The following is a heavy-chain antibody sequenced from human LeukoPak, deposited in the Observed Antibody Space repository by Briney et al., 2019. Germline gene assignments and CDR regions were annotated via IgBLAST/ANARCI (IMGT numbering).Heavy chain of an antibody. CDR1: GYTFTGYY. D-gene: IGHD4-17*01. CDR3: ARDITVTHLYNYGMDV. Sequence: ASVKVSCKASGYTFTGYYMHWVRQAPGQGLEWMGWINPNSGGTNYAQKFQGRVTMTRDTSISTAYMELSRLRSDDTAVYYCARDITVTHLYNYGMDVWGQGTTVTVSS. CDR2: INPNSGGT. V-gene: IGHV1-2*02. J-gene: IGHJ6*02.